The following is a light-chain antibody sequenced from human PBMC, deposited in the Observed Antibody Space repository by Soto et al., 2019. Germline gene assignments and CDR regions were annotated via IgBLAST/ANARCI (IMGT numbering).Light chain of an antibody. V-gene: IGKV1-39*01. CDR1: QSISSY. CDR3: QQSYSTPRT. Sequence: DIQMTQSPSSLSASVGDRVTLTCRASQSISSYLNWYQQKPGKAPKLLIYAASSLQSGVPSRFSGSGSGTDFTLTISILQPEDFATYYCQQSYSTPRTFGQGTKLEIK. CDR2: AAS. J-gene: IGKJ2*01.